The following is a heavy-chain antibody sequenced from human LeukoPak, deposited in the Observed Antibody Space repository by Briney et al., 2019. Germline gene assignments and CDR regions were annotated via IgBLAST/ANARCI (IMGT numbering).Heavy chain of an antibody. CDR3: ARGASSGWSKVFDY. CDR2: IYYSGST. J-gene: IGHJ4*02. Sequence: SETLSLTCTVSGGSINSYYWSWIRQPPGKGLEWIGYIYYSGSTNYNPSLKSRVTISVDTSKNQFSLKLSSVTAADTAVYYCARGASSGWSKVFDYWGQGTLVTVSS. V-gene: IGHV4-59*01. CDR1: GGSINSYY. D-gene: IGHD6-19*01.